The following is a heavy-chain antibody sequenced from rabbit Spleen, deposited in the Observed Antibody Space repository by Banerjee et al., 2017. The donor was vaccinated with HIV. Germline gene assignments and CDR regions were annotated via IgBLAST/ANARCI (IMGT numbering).Heavy chain of an antibody. D-gene: IGHD1-1*01. J-gene: IGHJ4*01. CDR2: IDSGSSGFT. V-gene: IGHV1S45*01. CDR3: ARGLYGSSSGNYVNNL. CDR1: GFDLSSYYY. Sequence: QEQLVESGGGLVKPEGSLTLTCKASGFDLSSYYYMCWVRQAPGKGLEWIACIDSGSSGFTYYASWAKGRFTISKTSSTTVTLQMTSLTAADTATYFCARGLYGSSSGNYVNNLWGPGTLVTVS.